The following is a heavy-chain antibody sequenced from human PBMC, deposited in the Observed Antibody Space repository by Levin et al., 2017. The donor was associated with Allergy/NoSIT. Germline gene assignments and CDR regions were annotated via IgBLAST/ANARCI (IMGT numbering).Heavy chain of an antibody. CDR3: ARGWRQSWFDP. Sequence: PSETLSLTCAVYGGSFSGYYWSWIRQPPGKGLEWIGEINHSGSTNYNPSLKSRVTISVDTSKNQFSLKLSSVTAADTAVYYCARGWRQSWFDPWGQGTLVTVSS. D-gene: IGHD5-18*01. J-gene: IGHJ5*02. V-gene: IGHV4-34*01. CDR1: GGSFSGYY. CDR2: INHSGST.